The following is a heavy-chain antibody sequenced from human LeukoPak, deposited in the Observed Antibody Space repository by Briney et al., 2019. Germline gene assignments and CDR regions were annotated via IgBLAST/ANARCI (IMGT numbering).Heavy chain of an antibody. D-gene: IGHD1-26*01. J-gene: IGHJ6*02. CDR2: IYYSGST. CDR1: GGSISSSSYY. Sequence: SETLSLTCTVSGGSISSSSYYWGWIRQPPGKGLEWIGSIYYSGSTNYNPSLKSRVTISVDKSKNQFSLKLSSVTAADTAVYYCAGTISEDELYYYYGMDVWGQGTTVTVSS. V-gene: IGHV4-39*07. CDR3: AGTISEDELYYYYGMDV.